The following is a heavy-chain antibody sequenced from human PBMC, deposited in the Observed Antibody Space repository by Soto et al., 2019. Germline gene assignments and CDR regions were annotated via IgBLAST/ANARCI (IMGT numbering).Heavy chain of an antibody. J-gene: IGHJ4*02. CDR1: GFTFSTYS. Sequence: EVQLVESGGGLVKPGGSLRLSCAASGFTFSTYSMNWVRQAPGKGLEWVSSFSSSSSYIYYADSVKGRFTISRDNAKNSLYLQMNSLRAEDTAVYYCARDLNTYYDFWSGYYDYWGQGTLVTVSS. CDR3: ARDLNTYYDFWSGYYDY. CDR2: FSSSSSYI. D-gene: IGHD3-3*01. V-gene: IGHV3-21*01.